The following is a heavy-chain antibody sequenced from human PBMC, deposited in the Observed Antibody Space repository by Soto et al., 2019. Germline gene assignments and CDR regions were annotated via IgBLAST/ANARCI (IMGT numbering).Heavy chain of an antibody. V-gene: IGHV3-30*18. Sequence: GGSLRLSCAASGFTFSSYGMHWVRQAPGKGLEWVAVISYDGSNKYYADSVKGRFTISRDNSKNTLYLQMNSLRAEDTAVYYCAKDPRNSSGWYDYYYYGMDVWGQGTTVTVSS. CDR1: GFTFSSYG. CDR2: ISYDGSNK. J-gene: IGHJ6*02. CDR3: AKDPRNSSGWYDYYYYGMDV. D-gene: IGHD6-19*01.